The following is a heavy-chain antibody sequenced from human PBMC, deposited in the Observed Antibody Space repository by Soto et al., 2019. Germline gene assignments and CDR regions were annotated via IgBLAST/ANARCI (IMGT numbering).Heavy chain of an antibody. V-gene: IGHV3-23*01. CDR3: AKGPSSGWSEYYYYGMDV. Sequence: GGSLRLSCAASGFTFSSYAMSWVRQAPGKGLEWVSAISGSGGSTYYADSVKGRFTISRDNSKNTLYLQMNSLRAEDTAVYYCAKGPSSGWSEYYYYGMDVWGQGTTVTVSS. CDR2: ISGSGGST. J-gene: IGHJ6*02. D-gene: IGHD6-19*01. CDR1: GFTFSSYA.